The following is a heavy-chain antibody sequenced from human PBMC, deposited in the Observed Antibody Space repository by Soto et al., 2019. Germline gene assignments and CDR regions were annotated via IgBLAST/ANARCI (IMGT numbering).Heavy chain of an antibody. CDR2: IYPGDSDT. V-gene: IGHV5-51*01. J-gene: IGHJ3*02. Sequence: GESLKISCKGSGYSFTSYWIGWVRQMPCKCLEWMWIIYPGDSDTRYSPSFQGQVSISADKSISTAYLQWSSLKASDTAMYYCARGIVIVPAAYDDFDIWGQGTMVTVSS. CDR3: ARGIVIVPAAYDDFDI. D-gene: IGHD2-2*01. CDR1: GYSFTSYW.